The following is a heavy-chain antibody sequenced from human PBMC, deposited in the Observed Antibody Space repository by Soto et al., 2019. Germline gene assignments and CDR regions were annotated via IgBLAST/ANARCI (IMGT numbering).Heavy chain of an antibody. CDR1: GVTVSSNY. J-gene: IGHJ5*02. Sequence: PGGSLRLSCTASGVTVSSNYMSWVRQAPGKGLEWVSVIYSDGSTYYADSVKGRLTISRDSSKNTLYLQMKSLRAEDTAMYYCARSPGSRGIAAAATGWFDPWGQGTLVTVLL. CDR3: ARSPGSRGIAAAATGWFDP. CDR2: IYSDGST. D-gene: IGHD6-13*01. V-gene: IGHV3-53*01.